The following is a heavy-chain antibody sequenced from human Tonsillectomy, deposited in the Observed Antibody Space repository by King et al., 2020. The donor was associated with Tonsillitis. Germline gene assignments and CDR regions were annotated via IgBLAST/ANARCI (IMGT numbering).Heavy chain of an antibody. D-gene: IGHD4-17*01. CDR2: IYYSGST. CDR1: GDSISSSTYY. J-gene: IGHJ4*02. Sequence: LQLQESGPGLVKPSETLSLACTVSGDSISSSTYYWGWIRQPPGKGLEWIGRIYYSGSTYYNPCLKSRVTLSVDTSKNQFSLKLSSVTAADTAVYYCARLGGVRDSDYGGGFDYWGQGTLVTVSS. CDR3: ARLGGVRDSDYGGGFDY. V-gene: IGHV4-39*01.